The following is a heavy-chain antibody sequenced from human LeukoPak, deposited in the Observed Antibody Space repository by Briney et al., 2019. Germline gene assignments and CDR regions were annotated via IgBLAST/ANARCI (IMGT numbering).Heavy chain of an antibody. CDR2: SNDSGGT. D-gene: IGHD1-26*01. J-gene: IGHJ6*03. CDR3: ARLSVIVGAALEYYYYYMDV. CDR1: GGTFSGYY. V-gene: IGHV4-34*01. Sequence: SETLSLTCAVYGGTFSGYYWSWLRQPPGKRLEWVGESNDSGGTNYNPSLKSRVTISADKSKNQVSLKLTSVTAADTAVYYCARLSVIVGAALEYYYYYMDVWGQGTTVTVSS.